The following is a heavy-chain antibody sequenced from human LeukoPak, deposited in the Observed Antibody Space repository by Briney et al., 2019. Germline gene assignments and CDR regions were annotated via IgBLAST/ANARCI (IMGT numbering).Heavy chain of an antibody. Sequence: PSETLSLTCTVSGGSISSGGYYWSWIRQHPGKGLEWIGYIYYSGSTYYNPSLKSRVTISVDTSKNQFSLKLSSVTAADTAVYYCARESRGNDEPAATPYYYYYMDVWGKGTTVTVSS. J-gene: IGHJ6*03. CDR2: IYYSGST. D-gene: IGHD2-15*01. V-gene: IGHV4-31*03. CDR1: GGSISSGGYY. CDR3: ARESRGNDEPAATPYYYYYMDV.